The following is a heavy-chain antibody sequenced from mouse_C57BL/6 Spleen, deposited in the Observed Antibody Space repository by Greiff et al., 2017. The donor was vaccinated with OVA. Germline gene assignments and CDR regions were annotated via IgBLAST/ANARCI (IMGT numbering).Heavy chain of an antibody. D-gene: IGHD2-1*01. Sequence: KATITADTSSNTAYLQLSSLTSEDTAVYYCARPSYGNYAMDYWGQGTSVTVSS. CDR3: ARPSYGNYAMDY. V-gene: IGHV14-2*01. J-gene: IGHJ4*01.